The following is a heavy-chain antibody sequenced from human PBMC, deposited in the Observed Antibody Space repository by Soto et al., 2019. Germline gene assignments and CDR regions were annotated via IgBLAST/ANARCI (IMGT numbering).Heavy chain of an antibody. J-gene: IGHJ1*01. Sequence: QVQLQESGPGLVKPSQTLSLTCTVSGGSISSGDYYWSWIRQPPGTGLEWIGYIYYSGSTYYNPSLKSRVTIAVDTAKNQFSLKLSSVTAADTAVYYCARQIPYYYDSSGYSDFQHWGQGTLVTVSS. V-gene: IGHV4-30-4*01. CDR1: GGSISSGDYY. CDR2: IYYSGST. CDR3: ARQIPYYYDSSGYSDFQH. D-gene: IGHD3-22*01.